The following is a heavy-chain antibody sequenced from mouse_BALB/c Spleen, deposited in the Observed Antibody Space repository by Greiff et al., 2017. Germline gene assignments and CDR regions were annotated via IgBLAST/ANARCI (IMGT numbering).Heavy chain of an antibody. CDR1: GFNIKDTY. J-gene: IGHJ3*01. CDR2: IDPANGNT. V-gene: IGHV14-3*02. D-gene: IGHD2-4*01. Sequence: VQLQQSGAELVKPGASVKLSCTASGFNIKDTYMHWVKQRPEQGLEWIGRIDPANGNTKYDPKFQGKATMTADTSSNTAYLQLSSLTSEDTAVYYCARRDYDYDWFAYWGQGTLVTVSA. CDR3: ARRDYDYDWFAY.